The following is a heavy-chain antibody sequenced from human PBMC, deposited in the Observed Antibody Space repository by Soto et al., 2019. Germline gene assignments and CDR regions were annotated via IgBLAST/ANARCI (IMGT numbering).Heavy chain of an antibody. J-gene: IGHJ3*02. CDR1: GFTFSSYS. Sequence: PGGSLRLSCAASGFTFSSYSMNWVRQAPGKGLEWVSYISSSSSTIYYADSVKGRFTISRDNAKNSLYLQMNSLRAEDTAVYYCASPPVVVAATFAFDIWGQGTMVTVSS. CDR3: ASPPVVVAATFAFDI. CDR2: ISSSSSTI. V-gene: IGHV3-48*01. D-gene: IGHD2-15*01.